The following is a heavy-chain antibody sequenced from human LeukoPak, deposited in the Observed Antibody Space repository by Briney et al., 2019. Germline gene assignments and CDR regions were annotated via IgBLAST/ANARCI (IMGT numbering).Heavy chain of an antibody. CDR1: GGSISSYY. D-gene: IGHD3-22*01. CDR2: IYYSGST. V-gene: IGHV4-59*08. CDR3: ARNDLLYDSSGSQGRWFDP. J-gene: IGHJ5*02. Sequence: SETLSLTCTVSGGSISSYYWSWIQQPPGKGLEWIGYIYYSGSTNYNPSLKSRVTISVDTSKNQFSLKLSSVTAADTAVYYCARNDLLYDSSGSQGRWFDPWGQGTLVTVSS.